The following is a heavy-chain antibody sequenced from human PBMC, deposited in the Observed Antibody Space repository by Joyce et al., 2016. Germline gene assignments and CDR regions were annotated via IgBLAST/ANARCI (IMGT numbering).Heavy chain of an antibody. J-gene: IGHJ4*02. V-gene: IGHV3-7*03. Sequence: EVQLVESGGGLVQPGGSLRLSCAASGFTFSRYWMSWVRQAPGKGLEWVANRNQDGSQKYYVDFVKGRFTISRDNAKNSLYLQMNSLRAEDTAVYYCATTNDYRWDFWGQGTLVTVSS. D-gene: IGHD4-11*01. CDR3: ATTNDYRWDF. CDR1: GFTFSRYW. CDR2: RNQDGSQK.